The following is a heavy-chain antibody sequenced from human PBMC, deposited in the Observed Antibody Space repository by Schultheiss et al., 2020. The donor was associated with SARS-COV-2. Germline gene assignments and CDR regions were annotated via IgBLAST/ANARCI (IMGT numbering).Heavy chain of an antibody. V-gene: IGHV3-7*03. Sequence: GESLKISCAASGFTFSSYAMHWVRQAPGKGLEWVANIKQDGSEKYSVDSVKGRFTISRDNAKNSLYLQMSSLRAEDTAVYYCARDLLYYYYGMDVWGQGTTVTVSS. CDR3: ARDLLYYYYGMDV. J-gene: IGHJ6*02. CDR1: GFTFSSYA. CDR2: IKQDGSEK. D-gene: IGHD2-8*02.